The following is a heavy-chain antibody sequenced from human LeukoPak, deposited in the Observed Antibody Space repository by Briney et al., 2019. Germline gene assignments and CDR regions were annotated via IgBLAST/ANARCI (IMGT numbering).Heavy chain of an antibody. D-gene: IGHD5-12*01. CDR3: ARVQGGYSGYDSGKGEY. CDR1: RGTFSSYA. Sequence: GASVKVSCKASRGTFSSYAISWVRQAPGQGLEWMGGIIPIFGTANYAQKFQGRVTITADESTSTAYMELSSLRSEDTAVYYCARVQGGYSGYDSGKGEYWGQGTLVTVSS. J-gene: IGHJ4*02. V-gene: IGHV1-69*13. CDR2: IIPIFGTA.